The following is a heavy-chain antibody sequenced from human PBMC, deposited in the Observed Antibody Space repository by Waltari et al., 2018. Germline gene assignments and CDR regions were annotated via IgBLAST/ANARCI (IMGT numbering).Heavy chain of an antibody. Sequence: QVQLQQWGAGLLKPSETLSLTCAVYGGSFSGYYWSWIRQPPGKGLEWIGEINHSGSTNYNPSLKSRVTISVDTSKNQFSLKLSSVTAADTAVYYCARASKLLWFKDAFDIWGQGTMVTVSS. CDR3: ARASKLLWFKDAFDI. J-gene: IGHJ3*02. D-gene: IGHD3-10*01. CDR1: GGSFSGYY. V-gene: IGHV4-34*01. CDR2: INHSGST.